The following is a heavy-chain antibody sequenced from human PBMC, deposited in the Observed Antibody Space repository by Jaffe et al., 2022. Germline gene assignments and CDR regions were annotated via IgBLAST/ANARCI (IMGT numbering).Heavy chain of an antibody. D-gene: IGHD2-21*01. CDR3: ARDYPPGLKNVDY. V-gene: IGHV4-38-2*02. CDR2: IYHSGST. CDR1: GYSISSGYY. J-gene: IGHJ4*02. Sequence: QVQLQESGPGLVKPSETLSLTCAVSGYSISSGYYWGWIRQPPGKGLEWLGTIYHSGSTYYNPSLKSRVTISVDTSKNQFSLNLSSVTAADTAVYYCARDYPPGLKNVDYWGQGTLVTVSS.